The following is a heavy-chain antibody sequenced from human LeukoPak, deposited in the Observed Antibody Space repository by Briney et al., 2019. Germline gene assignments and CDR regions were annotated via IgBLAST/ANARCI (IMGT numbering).Heavy chain of an antibody. J-gene: IGHJ4*02. D-gene: IGHD2-8*01. V-gene: IGHV4-39*07. Sequence: SETLSLTCTVSGGSINTANYYWGWIRQPPGKGLEWIGNIFYSGSTYYSPSLKSRVSISLDMSRNQFSLRLNSVTAADTAVYYCAKDPDCTSGICYTFFDYWGQGTLVTVSS. CDR2: IFYSGST. CDR3: AKDPDCTSGICYTFFDY. CDR1: GGSINTANYY.